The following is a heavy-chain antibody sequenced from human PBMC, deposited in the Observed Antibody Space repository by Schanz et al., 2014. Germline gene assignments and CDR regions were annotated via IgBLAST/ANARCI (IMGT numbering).Heavy chain of an antibody. CDR1: GFTFSSYS. Sequence: EVQLVESGGGLVQPGGSLRLSCTASGFTFSSYSMNWVRQAPGKGLEWVSYVSRSTPDRYYADSVKGRFTMSRDNAKNSVFLQMNSLRAEDTAVYYCVRDSFFAFDYWGQGTLXTVAS. CDR3: VRDSFFAFDY. J-gene: IGHJ4*02. CDR2: VSRSTPDR. D-gene: IGHD3-3*01. V-gene: IGHV3-48*01.